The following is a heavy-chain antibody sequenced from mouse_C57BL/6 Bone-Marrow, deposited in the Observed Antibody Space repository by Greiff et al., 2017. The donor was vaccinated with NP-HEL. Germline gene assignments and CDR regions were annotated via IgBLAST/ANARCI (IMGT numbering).Heavy chain of an antibody. CDR1: GYTFTSYT. V-gene: IGHV1-4*01. CDR2: INPSSGYT. J-gene: IGHJ4*01. CDR3: AEYGNYGYYAMDY. Sequence: QVQLQQSGAELARPGASVKMSCKASGYTFTSYTMHWVKQRPGQGLEWIGYINPSSGYTKYNQKFKDKATLTADKSSSKAYMKLSSLTSEDSAVYYCAEYGNYGYYAMDYWGRGNSVTVTS. D-gene: IGHD2-1*01.